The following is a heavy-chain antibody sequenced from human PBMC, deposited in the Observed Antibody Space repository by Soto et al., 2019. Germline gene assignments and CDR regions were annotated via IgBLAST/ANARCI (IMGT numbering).Heavy chain of an antibody. J-gene: IGHJ4*02. Sequence: SETLSLTCAVSGGSFSGYSWSWIRQPPGKGLEWIGYITHSGGTNYSPSLKSRVTISVDTSKNQFSLKLSSVTAADTAVYYCAREGIAAAGLDYWGQGTLVTVS. CDR2: ITHSGGT. D-gene: IGHD6-13*01. CDR3: AREGIAAAGLDY. CDR1: GGSFSGYS. V-gene: IGHV4-34*01.